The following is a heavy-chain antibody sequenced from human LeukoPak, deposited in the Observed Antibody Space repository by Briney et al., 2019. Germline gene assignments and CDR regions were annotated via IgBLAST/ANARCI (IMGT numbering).Heavy chain of an antibody. Sequence: TGGSLRLSCAASGFTFSSYWMHWVRQAPGKGLEWVSSISSSSSYIYYADSVKGRFTISRDNAKNSLYLQMNSLRAEDTAVYYCARDGTGYYYFDYWGQGTLVTVSS. V-gene: IGHV3-21*01. CDR1: GFTFSSYW. CDR3: ARDGTGYYYFDY. J-gene: IGHJ4*02. D-gene: IGHD1-1*01. CDR2: ISSSSSYI.